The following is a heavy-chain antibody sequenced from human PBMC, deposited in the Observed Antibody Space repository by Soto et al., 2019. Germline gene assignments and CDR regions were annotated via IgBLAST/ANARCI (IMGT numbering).Heavy chain of an antibody. Sequence: SETLSLTCTVSGCSISSGDYYWSWIRQPPGKGLEWIGYIYYSGSTYYNPSLKSRVTISVDTSKNQFSLKLSSVTAADTAVYYCARSEGDVLVPAATPNWFDHWGQGTLVNVSS. CDR2: IYYSGST. V-gene: IGHV4-30-4*01. CDR1: GCSISSGDYY. CDR3: ARSEGDVLVPAATPNWFDH. D-gene: IGHD2-2*01. J-gene: IGHJ5*02.